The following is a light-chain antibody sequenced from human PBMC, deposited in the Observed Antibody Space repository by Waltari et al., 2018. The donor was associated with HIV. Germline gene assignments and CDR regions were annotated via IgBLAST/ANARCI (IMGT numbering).Light chain of an antibody. J-gene: IGLJ3*02. CDR3: STWDNSLSHWV. Sequence: QSVVTQPPSASGTPGQNISISCSGDISNPGGNFVYLYQQRPGTAPRLLIYRNDQRPSGVPDRFSGSKSATSASLAISGLRSEDEADYHCSTWDNSLSHWVFGGGTKVTVL. CDR2: RND. V-gene: IGLV1-47*01. CDR1: ISNPGGNF.